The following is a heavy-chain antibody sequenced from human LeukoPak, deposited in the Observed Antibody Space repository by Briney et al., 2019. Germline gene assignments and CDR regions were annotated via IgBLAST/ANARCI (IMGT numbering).Heavy chain of an antibody. V-gene: IGHV3-30*18. CDR1: GFTFSSYV. Sequence: GGSLRLSCAASGFTFSSYVMHWVRQAPGKGLEWVAVISYDGSNKYYADSVKGRFTISRDNSKNTLYLQMNSLRAEDTAVYYCAKDQGDSSGTYYYYYGMDVWGQGTTVTVSS. J-gene: IGHJ6*02. D-gene: IGHD3-22*01. CDR2: ISYDGSNK. CDR3: AKDQGDSSGTYYYYYGMDV.